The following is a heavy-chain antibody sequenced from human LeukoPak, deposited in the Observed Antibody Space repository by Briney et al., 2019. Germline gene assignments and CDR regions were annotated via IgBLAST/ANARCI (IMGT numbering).Heavy chain of an antibody. CDR3: ARVKLAIGVGAILNDAFDI. CDR2: INPNSGGT. Sequence: GASVKVSCKASGYTFTGYYMHWVRQAPGQGLEWMGWINPNSGGTNYAQEFQGRVTMTRDTSISTAYMELSRLRSDDTAVYYCARVKLAIGVGAILNDAFDIWGQGTMVTVSS. CDR1: GYTFTGYY. J-gene: IGHJ3*02. V-gene: IGHV1-2*02. D-gene: IGHD1-26*01.